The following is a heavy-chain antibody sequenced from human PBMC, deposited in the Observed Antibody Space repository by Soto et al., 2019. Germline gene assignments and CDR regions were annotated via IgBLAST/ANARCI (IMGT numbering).Heavy chain of an antibody. CDR2: ISYDGSNK. Sequence: QVQLVESGRGVVQPGRSLRLSCAASGFTFSSYGMHWVRQAPGKGLEWVAVISYDGSNKYYADSVKGRFTISRDNSKNTLYLQMNSLRAEDTAVYYCAGLRLRGDSVDYWGQGTLVTVSS. D-gene: IGHD4-17*01. J-gene: IGHJ4*02. CDR1: GFTFSSYG. V-gene: IGHV3-30*03. CDR3: AGLRLRGDSVDY.